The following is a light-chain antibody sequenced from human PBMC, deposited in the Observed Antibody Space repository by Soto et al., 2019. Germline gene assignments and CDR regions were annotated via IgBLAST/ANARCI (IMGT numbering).Light chain of an antibody. CDR1: QSVSGW. Sequence: DIQMTQSPSSLSASVGDTVTVTCRASQSVSGWLAWYQQKPGEAPKLLIYDASRLESGVPSRFSGSGSGTEFTLTISSLQPDDFATYYCQQYHSYWSFGQGTKVDI. J-gene: IGKJ1*01. V-gene: IGKV1-5*01. CDR2: DAS. CDR3: QQYHSYWS.